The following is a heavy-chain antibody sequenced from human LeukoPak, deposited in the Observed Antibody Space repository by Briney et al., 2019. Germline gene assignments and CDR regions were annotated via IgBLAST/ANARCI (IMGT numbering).Heavy chain of an antibody. CDR2: IYYSGST. CDR3: ARGCGSCYSGSVWFDP. D-gene: IGHD2-15*01. CDR1: GGSISSYY. V-gene: IGHV4-59*12. J-gene: IGHJ5*02. Sequence: SETLSLTCTVSGGSISSYYWSWIRQPPGKGLEWIGYIYYSGSTNYNPSLKSRVTISVDKSKNQFSLKLSSVTAADTAVYYCARGCGSCYSGSVWFDPWGQGTLVTVSS.